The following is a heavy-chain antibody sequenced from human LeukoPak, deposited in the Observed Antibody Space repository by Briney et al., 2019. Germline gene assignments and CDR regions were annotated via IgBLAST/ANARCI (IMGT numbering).Heavy chain of an antibody. CDR1: GGSISSYY. V-gene: IGHV4-59*12. D-gene: IGHD3-10*01. CDR2: IYYSGST. Sequence: SETLSLTCTVSGGSISSYYWSWIRQPPGKGLEWIGYIYYSGSTNYNPSLKSRVTISVDTSKNQFSLKLSSVTAADTAVYYCARLGTRGSGSYFRRATHFDYWGQGTLVTVSS. J-gene: IGHJ4*02. CDR3: ARLGTRGSGSYFRRATHFDY.